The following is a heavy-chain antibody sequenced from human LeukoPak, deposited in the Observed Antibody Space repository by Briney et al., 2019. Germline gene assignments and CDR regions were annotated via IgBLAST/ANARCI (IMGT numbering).Heavy chain of an antibody. CDR3: VKVPYSSGWNYFGY. J-gene: IGHJ4*02. V-gene: IGHV3-64D*06. CDR1: GFTFSSYA. Sequence: GGSLRLFCSASGFTFSSYAMHWVRQAPGKGLEYVSAISSNGGSTYYADSVKGRFTISRDNSKNTLYLQMSSLRAEDTAVYYCVKVPYSSGWNYFGYWGQGTLVTVSS. D-gene: IGHD6-19*01. CDR2: ISSNGGST.